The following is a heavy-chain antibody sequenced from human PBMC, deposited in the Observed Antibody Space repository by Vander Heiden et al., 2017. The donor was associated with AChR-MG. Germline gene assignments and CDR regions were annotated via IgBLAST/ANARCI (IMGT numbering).Heavy chain of an antibody. J-gene: IGHJ4*02. CDR1: GFTFEDYA. Sequence: EVQPVESGGAWVQPGRSLRLSCAASGFTFEDYAMHWVRQAPGKGLEWVSGISWNSGSIGYADSVKGRFTISRDNAKNSLYLQMNSLRAEDTALYYCAKDQRRWYSSGCFDYWGQGTLVTVSS. D-gene: IGHD6-19*01. CDR3: AKDQRRWYSSGCFDY. CDR2: ISWNSGSI. V-gene: IGHV3-9*01.